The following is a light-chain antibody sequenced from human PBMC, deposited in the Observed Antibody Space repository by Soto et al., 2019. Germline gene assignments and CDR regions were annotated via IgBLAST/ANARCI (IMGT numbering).Light chain of an antibody. J-gene: IGLJ3*02. Sequence: QSVLAQPASVSGSPGQSITISCTGTSGFVGSFSLVSWYQQHPGKAPKVMISEGHRRPSGVPDRFSGSTSVNSASLTISGLQADDEADYSCCLYARGNNVVFGGGTKVTVL. CDR2: EGH. CDR1: SGFVGSFSL. V-gene: IGLV2-23*03. CDR3: CLYARGNNVV.